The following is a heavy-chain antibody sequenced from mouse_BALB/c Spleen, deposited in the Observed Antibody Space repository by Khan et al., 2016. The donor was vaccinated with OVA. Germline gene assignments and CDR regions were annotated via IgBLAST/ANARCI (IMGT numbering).Heavy chain of an antibody. CDR3: ARVGYSGTMDY. CDR1: GYTFTKNG. Sequence: QIQLVQSGPELKKPGETVKISCKASGYTFTKNGMNWVKQAPGKGLKWMGWINTYTGEPTYVDDFKGRFAFSLETSASTAYLSINNLKNEDTATYFCARVGYSGTMDYCGQGTSVTVSS. V-gene: IGHV9-3-1*01. J-gene: IGHJ4*01. D-gene: IGHD4-1*01. CDR2: INTYTGEP.